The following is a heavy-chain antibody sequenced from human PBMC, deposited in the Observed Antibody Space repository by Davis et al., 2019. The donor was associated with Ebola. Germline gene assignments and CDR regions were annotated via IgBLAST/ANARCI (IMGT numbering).Heavy chain of an antibody. CDR2: IYHSGST. CDR3: ARIVVVPAAIVYYYYGMDV. V-gene: IGHV4-4*02. CDR1: GGSISSSNW. D-gene: IGHD2-2*02. Sequence: MPSETLSLTCTVSGGSISSSNWWSWVRQPPGKGLEWIGEIYHSGSTNYNPSLKSRVTISVDKSKNQFSLKLSSVTAADTAVYYCARIVVVPAAIVYYYYGMDVWGQGTTVTVSS. J-gene: IGHJ6*02.